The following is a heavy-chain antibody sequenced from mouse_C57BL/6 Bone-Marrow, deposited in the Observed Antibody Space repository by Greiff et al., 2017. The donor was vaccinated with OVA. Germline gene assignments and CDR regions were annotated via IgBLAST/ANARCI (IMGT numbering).Heavy chain of an antibody. Sequence: VNLVESGPELVKPGASVKISCKASGYAFSSSWMNWVKQRPGKGLEWIGRIYPGDGDTNYNGKFKGKATLTADKSSSTAYMQLSSLTSEDSAVYFGAKHEDGYYASYFDYWGQGTTLTVSS. CDR1: GYAFSSSW. V-gene: IGHV1-82*01. J-gene: IGHJ2*01. CDR3: AKHEDGYYASYFDY. CDR2: IYPGDGDT. D-gene: IGHD2-3*01.